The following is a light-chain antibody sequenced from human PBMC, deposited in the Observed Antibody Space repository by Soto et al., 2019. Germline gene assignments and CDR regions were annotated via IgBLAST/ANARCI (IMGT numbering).Light chain of an antibody. CDR3: QKYNGAPRT. J-gene: IGKJ4*01. CDR2: AAS. V-gene: IGKV1-27*01. CDR1: QDIGNY. Sequence: DIPMTQSPSSLSASVGDRVTITCRASQDIGNYLAWYQQKPGKVPKVLIYAASTLQSGVPSRFSGSGSGTDFTLTISTLQPEDVATYYCQKYNGAPRTFGGGTKVEIK.